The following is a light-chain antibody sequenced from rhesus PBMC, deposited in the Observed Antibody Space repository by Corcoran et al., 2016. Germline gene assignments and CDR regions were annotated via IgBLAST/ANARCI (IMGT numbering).Light chain of an antibody. CDR2: DAS. CDR1: QRVSSN. V-gene: IGKV3-35*01. CDR3: QHGYGTPPT. J-gene: IGKJ1*01. Sequence: EIVMTQSPATLSLSPGERATLSCRASQRVSSNLAWYQQKPGQAPRLLIYDASNRAPGIPDRFSGRVSGTDFTLTISSLQPEVFATYYCQHGYGTPPTFGQGTKVEIK.